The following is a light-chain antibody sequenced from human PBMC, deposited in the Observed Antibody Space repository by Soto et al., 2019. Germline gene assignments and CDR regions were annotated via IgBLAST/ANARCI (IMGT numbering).Light chain of an antibody. CDR2: GAS. CDR1: QSVRSSF. Sequence: PGERATISCRASQSVRSSFLAWYQQKPGQAPRLLIDGASSRANGIPDRFSGSGSGTDFTLTISRLEPEDVAVYYCQHYGSSPLTFGGGTKVEIK. CDR3: QHYGSSPLT. J-gene: IGKJ4*01. V-gene: IGKV3-20*01.